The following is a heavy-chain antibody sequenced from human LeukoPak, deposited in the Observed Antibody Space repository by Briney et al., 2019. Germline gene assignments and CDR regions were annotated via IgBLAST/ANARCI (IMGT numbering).Heavy chain of an antibody. CDR2: IKQDGNEK. V-gene: IGHV3-7*01. Sequence: GGSLRLSCEASGFTFRSYCMSWVRQAPGKGLEWVANIKQDGNEKNYVDSVKGRLTISRDNAKNTLYLQMNSLRAEDTAVYYCVGGGYWGQGTLVTVSS. CDR3: VGGGY. J-gene: IGHJ4*02. CDR1: GFTFRSYC.